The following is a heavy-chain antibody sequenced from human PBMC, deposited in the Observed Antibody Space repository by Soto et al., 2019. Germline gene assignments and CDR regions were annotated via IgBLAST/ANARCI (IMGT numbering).Heavy chain of an antibody. V-gene: IGHV4-59*01. CDR1: GASISGFY. CDR3: ARGTFGVVKD. D-gene: IGHD3-3*01. J-gene: IGHJ4*02. Sequence: SETLSLTCTVSGASISGFYWSWIRQPPGKGLEWIGSIYYSGSTTYNPSLKSRVTISIDTSRNQFSLKLSSVTAADTAVYYCARGTFGVVKDWGQGTLVTVSS. CDR2: IYYSGST.